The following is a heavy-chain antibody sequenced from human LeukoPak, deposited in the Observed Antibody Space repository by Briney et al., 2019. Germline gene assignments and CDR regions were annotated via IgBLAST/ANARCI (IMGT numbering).Heavy chain of an antibody. D-gene: IGHD1-7*01. CDR3: TTDEDWNYARKDV. Sequence: GGSLRLSCAASGFTFNYAWMSWVRQVPGKGLEWVGQTVSEIDGGTTDYATPVKGRFTITRDDSKSTLYLQMNSLKIEDTAVYYCTTDEDWNYARKDVWGQGATVIVSS. J-gene: IGHJ6*02. CDR2: TVSEIDGGTT. V-gene: IGHV3-15*04. CDR1: GFTFNYAW.